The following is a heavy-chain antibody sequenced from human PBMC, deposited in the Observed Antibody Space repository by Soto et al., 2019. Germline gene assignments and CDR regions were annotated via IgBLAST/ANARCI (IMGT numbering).Heavy chain of an antibody. V-gene: IGHV3-23*01. J-gene: IGHJ4*02. CDR2: ITAIGVT. CDR1: GFTFSSSV. D-gene: IGHD6-19*01. Sequence: QLGGPLRLSCAASGFTFSSSVLSWVRQAPGKGLEYVSSITAIGVTYYADSMKGRFTISRDNSKNTLYLQLNSLRAEDTAVYYCAKREVAGTQYFDYWGQGTLVTVSS. CDR3: AKREVAGTQYFDY.